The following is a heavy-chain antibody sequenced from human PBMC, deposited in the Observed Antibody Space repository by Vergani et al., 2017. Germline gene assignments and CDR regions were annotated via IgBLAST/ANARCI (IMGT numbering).Heavy chain of an antibody. CDR3: ARGDYGDEGIDI. J-gene: IGHJ3*02. Sequence: QVQLVQSGAEVKKPGASVKVSCKASGYTFTGYYMHWVRQAPGQGLEWMGWINPNSGGTKYSQKFQGRVTITRDTSASTAYMELSSLRSEDTAVYYCARGDYGDEGIDIWGQGTMVTVSS. V-gene: IGHV1-2*02. CDR1: GYTFTGYY. D-gene: IGHD4-17*01. CDR2: INPNSGGT.